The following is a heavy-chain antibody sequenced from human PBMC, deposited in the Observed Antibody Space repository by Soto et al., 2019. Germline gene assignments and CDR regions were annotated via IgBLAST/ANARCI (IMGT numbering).Heavy chain of an antibody. CDR3: AHKPSGRDLFYF. CDR2: IYWNDDK. CDR1: GFSLSTSGLG. D-gene: IGHD6-19*01. J-gene: IGHJ4*02. V-gene: IGHV2-5*01. Sequence: QITLKESGPTLVRPTQTLTLTCTFSGFSLSTSGLGVGWIRQPPGKALEWLALIYWNDDKRYSPSLKARLTHTQDHPQNQVGLKMTHIEPGDKGKNYRAHKPSGRDLFYFRGQGTPGTLSP.